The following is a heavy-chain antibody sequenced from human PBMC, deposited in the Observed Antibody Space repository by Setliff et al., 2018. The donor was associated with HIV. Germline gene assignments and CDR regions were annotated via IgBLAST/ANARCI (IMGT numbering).Heavy chain of an antibody. CDR3: ARSAHDYALHPLPYY. D-gene: IGHD4-17*01. CDR2: IYYSGST. V-gene: IGHV4-59*01. Sequence: SETLSLTCTVSGGSISSYYWSWIRQPPGKGLEWIGYIYYSGSTNYNPSLKSRVTISVDTSKNQFSLKLSSVTAADTAVYYCARSAHDYALHPLPYYWGQGTLVTVSS. CDR1: GGSISSYY. J-gene: IGHJ4*02.